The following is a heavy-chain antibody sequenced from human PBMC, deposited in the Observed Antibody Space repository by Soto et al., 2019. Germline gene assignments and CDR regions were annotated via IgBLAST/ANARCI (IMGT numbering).Heavy chain of an antibody. CDR3: AAEGSGYYDSSGYYLDAFDI. D-gene: IGHD3-22*01. V-gene: IGHV1-58*01. CDR1: GFTFTSSA. J-gene: IGHJ3*02. Sequence: GASVKVSCKASGFTFTSSAVQWVRQARGQRLEWIGWIVVGSGNTNYAQKFQERVTITRDMSTSTAYMELSSLRSEDTAVYYCAAEGSGYYDSSGYYLDAFDIWG. CDR2: IVVGSGNT.